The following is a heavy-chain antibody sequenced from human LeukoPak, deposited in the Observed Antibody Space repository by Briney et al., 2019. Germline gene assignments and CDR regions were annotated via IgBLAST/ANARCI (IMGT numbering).Heavy chain of an antibody. CDR1: GGSITSYY. Sequence: SETLSLTCTVSGGSITSYYWSWIRQPPGKGLEWIGYIYYSGSTNYNPSLKSRVTISVDTSKNQFSLKLSSVTAADTAVYYCARLRQQLAPFDPWGQGTLVTVSS. D-gene: IGHD6-13*01. V-gene: IGHV4-59*08. CDR3: ARLRQQLAPFDP. CDR2: IYYSGST. J-gene: IGHJ5*02.